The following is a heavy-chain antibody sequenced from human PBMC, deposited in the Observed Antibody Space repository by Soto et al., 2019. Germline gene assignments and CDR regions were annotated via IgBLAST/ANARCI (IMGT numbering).Heavy chain of an antibody. CDR2: ISSSSSYI. CDR3: ARLLAAAGTHDAFDI. Sequence: GGSLSLSCAASGFTFSSYSTNWVRQAPGKGLEWVSSISSSSSYIYYADSVKGRFTISRDNAKNSLYLQMNSLRAEDTAVYYCARLLAAAGTHDAFDIWGQGTMVTVSS. V-gene: IGHV3-21*01. CDR1: GFTFSSYS. J-gene: IGHJ3*02. D-gene: IGHD6-13*01.